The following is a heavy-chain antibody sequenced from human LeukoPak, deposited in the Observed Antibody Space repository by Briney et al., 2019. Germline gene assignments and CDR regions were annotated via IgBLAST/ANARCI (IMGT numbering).Heavy chain of an antibody. V-gene: IGHV3-23*01. CDR2: INGSVGST. Sequence: GGSLRLSCAASGFTFSSYAMSCVRQAPGKGLEWVSAINGSVGSTYYADSVKGRFTIDRDNSKNTLYLHMNSLRAEDTAVYYCAKDSGVWQWLPPLLDYCGQGTLVTVSS. D-gene: IGHD6-19*01. CDR1: GFTFSSYA. J-gene: IGHJ4*02. CDR3: AKDSGVWQWLPPLLDY.